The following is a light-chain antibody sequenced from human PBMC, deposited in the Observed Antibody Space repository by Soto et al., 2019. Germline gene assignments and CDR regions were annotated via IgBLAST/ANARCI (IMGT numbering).Light chain of an antibody. CDR1: QSVSSSY. CDR3: QQYGSSPPYT. CDR2: GAS. V-gene: IGKV3-20*01. Sequence: EIVLTQSPGTLSSSPGERATLSCRASQSVSSSYLAWYQQKPGQAPRLLIYGASSRATGIPDRFSGSGSGTDFTLTISRLEPEDFAVYYCQQYGSSPPYTFGQGTKLEIK. J-gene: IGKJ2*01.